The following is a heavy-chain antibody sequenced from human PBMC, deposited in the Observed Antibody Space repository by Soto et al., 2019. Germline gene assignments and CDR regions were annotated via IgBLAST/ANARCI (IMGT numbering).Heavy chain of an antibody. CDR3: ARDRDWNLDY. CDR2: ISTDKGNT. D-gene: IGHD2-21*02. Sequence: XSVKVSCKASGYIFTTYGMTWVRQAPGQGLEWMGWISTDKGNTKYAQNFQSRATLTTDTSTSTAYMELRSLRSDDTAVYYCARDRDWNLDYWGQGTLVTVSS. J-gene: IGHJ4*02. V-gene: IGHV1-18*01. CDR1: GYIFTTYG.